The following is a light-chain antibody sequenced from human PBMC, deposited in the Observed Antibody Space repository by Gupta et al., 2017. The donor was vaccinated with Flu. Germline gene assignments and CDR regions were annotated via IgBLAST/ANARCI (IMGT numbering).Light chain of an antibody. CDR2: SNS. Sequence: VTIACSGSSSNNGSNTVTWYQQLPGTAPKLLIYSNSDRPSGVPDRFSGSKSLTSASLAISGLQSEDEADYYCAAWDNSLNGLLFGGGTKLTVL. CDR1: SSNNGSNT. CDR3: AAWDNSLNGLL. J-gene: IGLJ2*01. V-gene: IGLV1-44*01.